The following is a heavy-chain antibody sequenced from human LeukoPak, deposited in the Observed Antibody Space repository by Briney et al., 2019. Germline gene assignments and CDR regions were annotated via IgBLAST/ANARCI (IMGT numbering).Heavy chain of an antibody. D-gene: IGHD6-19*01. J-gene: IGHJ4*02. Sequence: SETLSLTCTVSGGSISSNYWSWIRQPPGKGLEWIGYIYDSGTTNYNPSLESRATISEDMSKNQFSLKLRPVTAADTAVYYCARSTGGWSYFDHWGQGTLVTVSS. CDR3: ARSTGGWSYFDH. CDR2: IYDSGTT. CDR1: GGSISSNY. V-gene: IGHV4-59*01.